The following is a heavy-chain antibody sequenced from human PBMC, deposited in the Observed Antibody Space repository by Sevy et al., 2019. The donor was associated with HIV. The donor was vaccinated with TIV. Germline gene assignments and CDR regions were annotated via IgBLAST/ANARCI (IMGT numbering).Heavy chain of an antibody. J-gene: IGHJ5*02. Sequence: SETLSLTCTVSGGSINNGGYYWSWIRQPPGKGLEWIGYISYSGSTYYNPSLKSRVSISADTSKMKFSLKLSPVTAADTAVYYCSRDLSYGGLTPGWFDPWGQGTLVTVSS. CDR1: GGSINNGGYY. D-gene: IGHD3-10*01. V-gene: IGHV4-31*03. CDR2: ISYSGST. CDR3: SRDLSYGGLTPGWFDP.